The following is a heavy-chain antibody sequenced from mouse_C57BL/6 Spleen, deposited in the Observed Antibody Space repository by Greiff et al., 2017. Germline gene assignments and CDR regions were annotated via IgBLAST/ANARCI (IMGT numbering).Heavy chain of an antibody. CDR3: ARSSNSYFDY. Sequence: EVKLMESGGGLVKPGGSLKLSCAASGFTFSDYGMHWVRQAPEKGLEWVAYISSGSSTIYYADTVKGRFTISRDNAKNTLFLQMTSLRSEDTAMYYCARSSNSYFDYWGQGTTLTVSS. CDR2: ISSGSSTI. V-gene: IGHV5-17*01. CDR1: GFTFSDYG. J-gene: IGHJ2*01. D-gene: IGHD2-5*01.